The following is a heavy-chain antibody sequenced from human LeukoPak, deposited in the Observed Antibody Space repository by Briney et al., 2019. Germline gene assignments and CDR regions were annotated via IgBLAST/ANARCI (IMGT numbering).Heavy chain of an antibody. D-gene: IGHD3-22*01. Sequence: GASVKVSCNASGYTFTSYAMHWVRQAPGQGLEWMGRIIPILGIANYAQKFQGRVTITADKSTSTAYMELSSLRSEDTAVYYCASADSSGYSYYFDYWGQGTLVTVSS. CDR3: ASADSSGYSYYFDY. J-gene: IGHJ4*02. CDR2: IIPILGIA. V-gene: IGHV1-69*04. CDR1: GYTFTSYA.